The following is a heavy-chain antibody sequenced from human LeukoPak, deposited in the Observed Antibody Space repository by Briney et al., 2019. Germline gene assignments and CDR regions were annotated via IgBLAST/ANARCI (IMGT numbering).Heavy chain of an antibody. Sequence: SGGSLRLSCAASGFTFSSNGMSWVRQAPGKGLEWVSAISGGGGSTYYADSVKGRFTISRDNSKNTLYLQTNSLRAEDTAVYYCAKRSDYGGNWNYFDYWGQGTLVTVSS. V-gene: IGHV3-23*01. CDR1: GFTFSSNG. CDR2: ISGGGGST. D-gene: IGHD4-23*01. J-gene: IGHJ4*02. CDR3: AKRSDYGGNWNYFDY.